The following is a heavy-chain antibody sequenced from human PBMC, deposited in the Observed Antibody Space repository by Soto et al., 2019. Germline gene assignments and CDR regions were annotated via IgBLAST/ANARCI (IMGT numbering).Heavy chain of an antibody. Sequence: QVQLVQSGAEVKKPGSSVKVSGKASGGTFSSYAISWVRQAPGQGLEWMGGIIPIFGTANYAQKFQGRVTITADESTSTAYMELSSLRSEDTAVYYCVLYPNWNLNWFDPWGQGTLVTVSS. J-gene: IGHJ5*02. D-gene: IGHD1-1*01. V-gene: IGHV1-69*01. CDR3: VLYPNWNLNWFDP. CDR2: IIPIFGTA. CDR1: GGTFSSYA.